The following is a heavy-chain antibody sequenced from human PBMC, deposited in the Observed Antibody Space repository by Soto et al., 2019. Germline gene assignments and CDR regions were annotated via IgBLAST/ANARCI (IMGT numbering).Heavy chain of an antibody. CDR1: GFTFSSYA. CDR2: ISGSGGST. J-gene: IGHJ6*02. V-gene: IGHV3-23*01. CDR3: AKVVDYSNQRRGYYYYGMDV. Sequence: EVPLLESGGGLVQPGGSLRLSCAASGFTFSSYAMSWVRQAPGKGLEWVSAISGSGGSTYYADSVKGRFTISRDNSKNTLYLQMNSLRAEDTAVYYCAKVVDYSNQRRGYYYYGMDVWGQGTTVTVSS. D-gene: IGHD4-4*01.